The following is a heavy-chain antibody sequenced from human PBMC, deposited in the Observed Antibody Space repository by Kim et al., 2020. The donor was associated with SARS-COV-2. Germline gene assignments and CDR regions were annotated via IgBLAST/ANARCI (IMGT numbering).Heavy chain of an antibody. CDR2: IVVGSGNT. Sequence: SVKVSCKASGFTFTSSAVQWVRQARGQRLEWIGWIVVGSGNTNYAQKFQERVTITRDMSTSTAYMELSSLKSEDTAVYYCAAGFLWVPRSAEYYYYGMDVWGQGTTVTVSS. D-gene: IGHD3-10*01. V-gene: IGHV1-58*01. J-gene: IGHJ6*02. CDR1: GFTFTSSA. CDR3: AAGFLWVPRSAEYYYYGMDV.